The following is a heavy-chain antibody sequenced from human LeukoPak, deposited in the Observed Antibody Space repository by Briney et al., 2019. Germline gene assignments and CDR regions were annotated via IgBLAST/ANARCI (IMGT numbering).Heavy chain of an antibody. CDR2: ISSSSSYI. Sequence: PGGSLRLSCAASRFTFSSYSMNWVRQAPGKGLEWVSSISSSSSYIYYADSVKGRFTISRDNAKNSLYLQMNSLRAEDTAVYYCARDEVSAADSVYYFDYWGQGTLVTVSS. J-gene: IGHJ4*02. D-gene: IGHD2-2*01. CDR3: ARDEVSAADSVYYFDY. V-gene: IGHV3-21*01. CDR1: RFTFSSYS.